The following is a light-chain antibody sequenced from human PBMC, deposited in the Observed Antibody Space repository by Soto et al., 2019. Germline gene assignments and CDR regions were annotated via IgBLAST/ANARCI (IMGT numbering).Light chain of an antibody. CDR3: QQYDASPIT. V-gene: IGKV3D-15*01. Sequence: ETVLTQSPATLSVSPGETATLSCTTSQGLNRNLAWYQQKLGQAPRLLIYGASTRATGVPDRFSGSGSETDFSLTISRLEPEDFAIYYCQQYDASPITFGQGTRLEIK. CDR1: QGLNRN. CDR2: GAS. J-gene: IGKJ5*01.